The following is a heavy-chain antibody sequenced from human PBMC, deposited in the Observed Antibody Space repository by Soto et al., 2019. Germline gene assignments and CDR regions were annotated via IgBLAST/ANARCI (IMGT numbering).Heavy chain of an antibody. CDR2: IYYSGST. V-gene: IGHV4-59*08. CDR3: ARRWGTTFDY. J-gene: IGHJ4*02. CDR1: GGSFSGYY. Sequence: PSETLSLTCAVYGGSFSGYYWSWIRQPPGKGLEWIGYIYYSGSTNYNSSLKSRVTISVDTSKNQLSLKLSSVTAADTAVYYCARRWGTTFDYWGQGTLVTVSS. D-gene: IGHD3-16*01.